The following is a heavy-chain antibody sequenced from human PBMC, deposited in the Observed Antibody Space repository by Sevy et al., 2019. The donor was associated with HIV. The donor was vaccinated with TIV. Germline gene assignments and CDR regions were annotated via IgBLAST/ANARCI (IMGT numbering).Heavy chain of an antibody. Sequence: SETLSLTCTVSVGSISHYYWSWIRQPPGKGLEWIGFVYYTGNTNYNPSLKGRVTVALDTSKNQFSLKLKSVTAADTAVYYCVRQGGLVDYGMDVWGPGTTVTVSS. V-gene: IGHV4-59*01. CDR1: VGSISHYY. D-gene: IGHD1-26*01. CDR3: VRQGGLVDYGMDV. CDR2: VYYTGNT. J-gene: IGHJ6*02.